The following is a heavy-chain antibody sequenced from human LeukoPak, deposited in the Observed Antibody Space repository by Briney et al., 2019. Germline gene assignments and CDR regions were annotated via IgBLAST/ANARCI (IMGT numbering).Heavy chain of an antibody. D-gene: IGHD3-10*01. CDR3: ARAASMVRGVGHPPSYYFDY. CDR2: INPSGDST. J-gene: IGHJ4*02. V-gene: IGHV1-46*01. CDR1: GYTFTDYY. Sequence: ASVKVSCKASGYTFTDYYMHWVRQAPGQGLEWMGIINPSGDSTSYAQKFQGRVTMTRDTSTSTVYMELSSLRSEDTAVYYCARAASMVRGVGHPPSYYFDYWGQGTLVTVSS.